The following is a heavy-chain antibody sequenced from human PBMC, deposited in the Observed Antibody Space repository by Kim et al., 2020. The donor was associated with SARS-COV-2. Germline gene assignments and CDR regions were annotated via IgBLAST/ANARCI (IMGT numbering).Heavy chain of an antibody. CDR3: GRDWGGCSGGRCYPAYWY. J-gene: IGHJ2*01. CDR2: IYYSGST. V-gene: IGHV4-59*01. D-gene: IGHD2-15*01. Sequence: SETLSLTCTVSGGSISSYYWSGIRQPPGKGLEWIGYIYYSGSTNYNPSLKSRVTISVDTSKNQFSLKLSSVTAADTAVYYCGRDWGGCSGGRCYPAYWY. CDR1: GGSISSYY.